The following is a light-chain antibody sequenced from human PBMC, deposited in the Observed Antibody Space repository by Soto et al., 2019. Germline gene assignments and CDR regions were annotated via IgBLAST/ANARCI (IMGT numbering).Light chain of an antibody. Sequence: EIVLAQSPGTLSLSPGERATLSCRASQSVSSNYLAWYQQKPGQAPRLLIYAASSRATCIPDRFSGSGSGTDFTLTISRLEPEEFAVYYCHKSGSSRWTFGQGAKV. CDR3: HKSGSSRWT. V-gene: IGKV3-20*01. J-gene: IGKJ1*01. CDR2: AAS. CDR1: QSVSSNY.